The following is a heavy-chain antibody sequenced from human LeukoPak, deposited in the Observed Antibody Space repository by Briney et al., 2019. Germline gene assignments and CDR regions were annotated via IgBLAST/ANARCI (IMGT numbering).Heavy chain of an antibody. CDR3: AREARRYCTSTTCYMDFFFDY. CDR1: GGSVSDNH. Sequence: SETLSLTCDVSGGSVSDNHWSWIRLAAGKGLEWIGRIHSSGSTSYNPSLKRRVTLSIDTSKNEFALKLSSMTAADTAVYYCAREARRYCTSTTCYMDFFFDYWDQGTLVTVSS. D-gene: IGHD2-2*02. CDR2: IHSSGST. J-gene: IGHJ4*02. V-gene: IGHV4-4*07.